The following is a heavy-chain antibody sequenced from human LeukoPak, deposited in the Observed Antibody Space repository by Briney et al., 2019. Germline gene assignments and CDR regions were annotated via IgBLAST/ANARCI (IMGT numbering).Heavy chain of an antibody. J-gene: IGHJ4*02. V-gene: IGHV3-23*01. Sequence: GGSLRPSCAASGFTFSSYAMSWVRQAPGKGLEWVSAISGSGGSTYYADSVKGRFTISRDNSKNTLYLQMNSLRAEDTAVYYCAKSQMGIFGVVIDFDYWGQGTLVTVSS. CDR3: AKSQMGIFGVVIDFDY. D-gene: IGHD3-3*01. CDR2: ISGSGGST. CDR1: GFTFSSYA.